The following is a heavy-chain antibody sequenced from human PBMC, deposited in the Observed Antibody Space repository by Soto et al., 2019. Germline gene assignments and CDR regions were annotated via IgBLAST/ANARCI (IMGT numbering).Heavy chain of an antibody. V-gene: IGHV3-30-3*01. CDR3: ARELRSRFLEWLYYYYGMDV. D-gene: IGHD3-3*01. J-gene: IGHJ6*02. Sequence: GGSLRLSCAASGFTFSSYAMHWVRQAPGKGLEWVAVISYDGSNKYYADSVKGRFTISRDNSKNTLYLQMNSLRAEDTAVYYCARELRSRFLEWLYYYYGMDVWGQGTTVTVSS. CDR2: ISYDGSNK. CDR1: GFTFSSYA.